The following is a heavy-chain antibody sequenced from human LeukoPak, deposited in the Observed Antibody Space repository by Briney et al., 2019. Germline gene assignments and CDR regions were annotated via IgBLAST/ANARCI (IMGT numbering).Heavy chain of an antibody. V-gene: IGHV3-23*01. CDR2: ISGSGGST. CDR1: GFTFSNYA. Sequence: GGFLRLSCAASGFTFSNYAMSWVRQAPGKGLEWVSTISGSGGSTYYADSVKGRFTISRDNSNNTLHLQMNSLRAEDTAVYYCAKAALLGHSSSWYDYWGQGTLVTVSS. CDR3: AKAALLGHSSSWYDY. J-gene: IGHJ4*02. D-gene: IGHD6-13*01.